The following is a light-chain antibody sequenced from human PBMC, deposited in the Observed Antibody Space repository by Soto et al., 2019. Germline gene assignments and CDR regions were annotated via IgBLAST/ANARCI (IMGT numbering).Light chain of an antibody. V-gene: IGKV2-28*01. CDR3: MQTLQTPRT. CDR1: QIFLHSNGYNY. J-gene: IGKJ1*01. CDR2: LGS. Sequence: DIVMTHAPLSLPVTPVEPASICCRXSQIFLHSNGYNYLDWYLQKPRQSPQLLIYLGSNRSSGVPDRFSGSGSGTDFTLKISRVEAEDVGLYYCMQTLQTPRTFGQGTKWIS.